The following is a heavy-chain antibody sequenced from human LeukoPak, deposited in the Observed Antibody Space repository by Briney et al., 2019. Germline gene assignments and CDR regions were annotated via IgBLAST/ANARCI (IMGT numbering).Heavy chain of an antibody. CDR3: ARRSSWYIGRNWFDP. J-gene: IGHJ5*02. D-gene: IGHD6-13*01. CDR1: GGSISSGSYY. Sequence: SETLSLTCTVSGGSISSGSYYWSWIRQPAGKGLEWIGEINHSGSTNYNPSLKSRVTISVDTSKNQFSLKLSSVTAADTAVYYCARRSSWYIGRNWFDPWGQGTLVTVSS. V-gene: IGHV4-61*10. CDR2: INHSGST.